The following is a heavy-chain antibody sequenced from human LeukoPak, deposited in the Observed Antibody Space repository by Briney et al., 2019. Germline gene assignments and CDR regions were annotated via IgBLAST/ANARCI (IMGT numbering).Heavy chain of an antibody. J-gene: IGHJ5*02. CDR2: ISSSSSYI. CDR1: GFTFSSYS. Sequence: GGSLRLSCAASGFTFSSYSVNWVRQAPGKGLEWVSSISSSSSYIYYADSVKGRFTISRDNAKNSLYLQMNSLRAEDTAVYYCARDAWDIVVVPAAALDFNWFDPWGQGTLVTVSS. CDR3: ARDAWDIVVVPAAALDFNWFDP. D-gene: IGHD2-2*01. V-gene: IGHV3-21*01.